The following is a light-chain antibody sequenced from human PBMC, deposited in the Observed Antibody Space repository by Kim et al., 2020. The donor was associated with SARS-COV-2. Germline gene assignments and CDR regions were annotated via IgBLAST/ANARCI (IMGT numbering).Light chain of an antibody. V-gene: IGKV1-39*01. J-gene: IGKJ2*01. CDR1: QTMSNY. Sequence: SASIGGRVTITCQTSQTMSNYLKWYQQKPGKAPTLLISAASSLQRGVPSMFSGSGSGTDFTLTISSLLPEDVATYYCQHSYTIPYTFGQGTKLEI. CDR2: AAS. CDR3: QHSYTIPYT.